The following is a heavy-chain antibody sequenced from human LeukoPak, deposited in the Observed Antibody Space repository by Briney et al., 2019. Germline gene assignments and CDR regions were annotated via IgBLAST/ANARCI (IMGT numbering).Heavy chain of an antibody. CDR1: GFTFSSYA. CDR2: ISGGGDST. D-gene: IGHD3-22*01. J-gene: IGHJ6*02. Sequence: GGSLRLSCEASGFTFSSYAMSWVRQAPGMGLQGVAFISGGGDSTYHADSVRGRFTISRDNSKNTLSLQMNSLRAEDTAVYYCAKAGPTSGYYYRNYGMDVRGQGTTVTVSS. CDR3: AKAGPTSGYYYRNYGMDV. V-gene: IGHV3-23*01.